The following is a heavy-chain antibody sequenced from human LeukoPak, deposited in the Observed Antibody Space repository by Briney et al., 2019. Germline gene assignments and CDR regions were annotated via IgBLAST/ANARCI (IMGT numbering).Heavy chain of an antibody. CDR3: AKVTYSSGWTGIFDYYYYMDV. J-gene: IGHJ6*03. V-gene: IGHV3-30*02. CDR2: IRYDGSNK. D-gene: IGHD6-19*01. Sequence: GGSLRLSCAASGFTFSSYGMHWVRQAPGKGLEWVAFIRYDGSNKYYADSVKGRFTISRDNSKNTLYLQMNSLRAEDTAVYYCAKVTYSSGWTGIFDYYYYMDVWGKGTTVTVSS. CDR1: GFTFSSYG.